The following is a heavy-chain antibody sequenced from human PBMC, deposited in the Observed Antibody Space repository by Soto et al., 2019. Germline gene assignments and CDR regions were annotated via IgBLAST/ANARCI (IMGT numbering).Heavy chain of an antibody. J-gene: IGHJ4*02. CDR3: ARGRGNSAVITTFDY. Sequence: QVQLVQSGAEVKKPGSSVRVSCKSSGGVFSSFALSWVRQAPGQGLEWMGGIIPIFGSANYAQKFQDRVTITADDSSNTVYMELSSLRSEDTAVHYCARGRGNSAVITTFDYWGQGTLVTVSS. CDR1: GGVFSSFA. V-gene: IGHV1-69*01. CDR2: IIPIFGSA. D-gene: IGHD3-16*01.